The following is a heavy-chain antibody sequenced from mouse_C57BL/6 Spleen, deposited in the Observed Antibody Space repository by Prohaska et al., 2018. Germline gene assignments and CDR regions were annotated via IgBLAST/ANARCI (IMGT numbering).Heavy chain of an antibody. CDR3: ARVDYAWFAY. Sequence: QVQLQQPGAALVKPGASVKLSCKASGYTFTSYWMHWVKQRPGQGLEWIGMIHPNSGSTNYNEKFKSKATLTVDKSSSTAYMQLSSLTSEDSAVYYCARVDYAWFAYWGQGTLVTVSA. CDR2: IHPNSGST. D-gene: IGHD2-4*01. V-gene: IGHV1-64*01. J-gene: IGHJ3*01. CDR1: GYTFTSYW.